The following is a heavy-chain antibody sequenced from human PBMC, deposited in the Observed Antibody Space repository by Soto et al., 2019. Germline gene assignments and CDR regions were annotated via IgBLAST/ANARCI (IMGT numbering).Heavy chain of an antibody. CDR3: AGHYWFGDY. Sequence: QLQLQESGPGLVKPSETLSLTCIVSGGSIDDSSYYWGWVRQPPGKGLEWIGSFYYTGSTYFNPSLKSRVTISVDTSKNQFSLKLRSVTAADRALYYCAGHYWFGDYWGQGTLVTVSS. D-gene: IGHD3-10*01. V-gene: IGHV4-39*01. CDR2: FYYTGST. CDR1: GGSIDDSSYY. J-gene: IGHJ4*02.